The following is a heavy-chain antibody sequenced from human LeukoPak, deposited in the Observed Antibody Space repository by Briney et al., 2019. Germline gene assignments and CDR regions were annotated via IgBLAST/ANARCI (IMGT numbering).Heavy chain of an antibody. CDR3: AKSGGYGPIDY. D-gene: IGHD1-26*01. J-gene: IGHJ4*02. Sequence: SETLSLTCTVSGGSISSYYWSWIRQPPGKGLEWIGYIYYSGSTNYNPSLKSRVTISVETSKNQFSLRLNSVTAADTAMYYCAKSGGYGPIDYWGQGTLVTVSS. V-gene: IGHV4-59*08. CDR2: IYYSGST. CDR1: GGSISSYY.